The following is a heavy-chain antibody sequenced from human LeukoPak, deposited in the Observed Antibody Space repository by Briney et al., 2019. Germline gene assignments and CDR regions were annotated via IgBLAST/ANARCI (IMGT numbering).Heavy chain of an antibody. J-gene: IGHJ5*02. CDR3: ARVRRYFDWFNWFDP. Sequence: ASVKVSCKASGYTFTGYYMHWVRQAPGQGLEWMGWINPNSGGTNYAQKFQGRVTMTRDTSISTAYMELSRLRSDDTAVYYCARVRRYFDWFNWFDPWGQGTLATVSS. V-gene: IGHV1-2*02. CDR2: INPNSGGT. D-gene: IGHD3-9*01. CDR1: GYTFTGYY.